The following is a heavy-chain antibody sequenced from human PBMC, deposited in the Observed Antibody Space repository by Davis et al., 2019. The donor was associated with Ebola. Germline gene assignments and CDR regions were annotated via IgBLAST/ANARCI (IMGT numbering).Heavy chain of an antibody. J-gene: IGHJ6*02. Sequence: SETLSLTCAVYGGSFSGYYWSWIRQPPGKGLEWIGEINHSGSTNYNPSLKSRVTISVDTSKNQFSLKLSSVTAADTAVYYCARDLWKYDFWSGYYRYYYYGMDVWGQGTLVTVSS. CDR1: GGSFSGYY. V-gene: IGHV4-34*01. CDR3: ARDLWKYDFWSGYYRYYYYGMDV. CDR2: INHSGST. D-gene: IGHD3-3*01.